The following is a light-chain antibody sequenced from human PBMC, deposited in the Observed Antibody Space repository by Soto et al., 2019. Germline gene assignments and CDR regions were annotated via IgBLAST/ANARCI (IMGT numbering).Light chain of an antibody. CDR2: EVS. V-gene: IGLV2-14*01. CDR3: SSYTSRSTLYV. Sequence: QSVLTQPASVSGSPGQSITISCTGTSSDVGGYNYVSWYQQHPGKAPKLMIYEVSNRPSGVSNRFSGSKSGNTASLTISGLQAEDEADYYCSSYTSRSTLYVFATGTKVIVL. J-gene: IGLJ1*01. CDR1: SSDVGGYNY.